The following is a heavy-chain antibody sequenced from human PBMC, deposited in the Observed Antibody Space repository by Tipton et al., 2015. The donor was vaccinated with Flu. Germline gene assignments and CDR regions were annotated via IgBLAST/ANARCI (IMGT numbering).Heavy chain of an antibody. D-gene: IGHD3-3*01. J-gene: IGHJ6*02. Sequence: TLSLTCTVSGGSISSYYWSWIRQPPGKGLEWIGYIYYSGSTNYNPSLKSRVTISVDTSKNQFSLKLSSVTAADTAVYYCARTPQNYDFWSGSGYYYGKDVWGQGTPVTVSS. CDR2: IYYSGST. CDR1: GGSISSYY. V-gene: IGHV4-59*01. CDR3: ARTPQNYDFWSGSGYYYGKDV.